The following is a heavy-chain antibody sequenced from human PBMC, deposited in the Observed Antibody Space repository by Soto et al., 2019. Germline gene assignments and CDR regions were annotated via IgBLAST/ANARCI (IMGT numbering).Heavy chain of an antibody. J-gene: IGHJ4*02. CDR3: AKDSLATYSSSWYFDY. D-gene: IGHD6-13*01. CDR1: GFTCSSYA. V-gene: IGHV3-23*01. Sequence: GSLRLSCAASGFTCSSYAMSWVRQAPGKGLEWVSAISGSGGSTYYADSVKGRFTISRDNSKNTLYLQMNSLRAEDTAVYYCAKDSLATYSSSWYFDYWGQGTLVTVSS. CDR2: ISGSGGST.